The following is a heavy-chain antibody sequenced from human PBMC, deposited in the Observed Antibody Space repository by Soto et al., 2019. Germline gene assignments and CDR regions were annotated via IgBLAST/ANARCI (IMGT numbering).Heavy chain of an antibody. D-gene: IGHD3-3*01. CDR3: ARGQRFSDWFDP. Sequence: LSLTCTVSGGSMSSYYWTWIRQPAGKGLEWIGRVYSSGGTHYNPSLKSRVTISLDTSKQQFSLRLLSVTDADTAVYYCARGQRFSDWFDPWGPGTLVTVSS. V-gene: IGHV4-4*07. CDR2: VYSSGGT. J-gene: IGHJ5*02. CDR1: GGSMSSYY.